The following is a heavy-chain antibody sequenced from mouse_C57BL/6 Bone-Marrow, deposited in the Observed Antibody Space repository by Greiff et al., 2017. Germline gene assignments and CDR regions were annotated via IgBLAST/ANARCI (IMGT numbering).Heavy chain of an antibody. J-gene: IGHJ1*03. V-gene: IGHV1-9*01. CDR3: ARGGAIYYYGSSSYWCFDV. CDR1: GYTFTGYW. Sequence: QVQLKQSGAELMKPGASVKLSCKATGYTFTGYWIEWVKQRPGHGLEWIGEILPGSGSTNYNEKFKGKATFTADTSSNTAYMQLSSLTTEDSAIYDCARGGAIYYYGSSSYWCFDVWGTGTTVTVSA. CDR2: ILPGSGST. D-gene: IGHD1-1*01.